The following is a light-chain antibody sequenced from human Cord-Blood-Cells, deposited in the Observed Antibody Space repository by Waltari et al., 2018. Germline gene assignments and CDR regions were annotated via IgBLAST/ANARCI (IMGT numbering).Light chain of an antibody. V-gene: IGKV1-39*01. Sequence: DIQMTQSPSSLSASVGDRVTITCGASQSISSYLNWYQQKPGKDPKLLIYAASSLQSGVPSRFSGSGSGTDFTLTISSLQPEDFATYYCQQSYSTPLTFVGGTKVEIK. J-gene: IGKJ4*01. CDR3: QQSYSTPLT. CDR1: QSISSY. CDR2: AAS.